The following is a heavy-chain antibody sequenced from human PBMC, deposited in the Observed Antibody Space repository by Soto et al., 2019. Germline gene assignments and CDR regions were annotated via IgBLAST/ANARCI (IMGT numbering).Heavy chain of an antibody. Sequence: ASVKVSCKASGYTFTGYYMHWVRQAPGQGLEWMGWINPNSGGTNYAQKFQGWVTMTRDTSISTAYMELSRLRSDDTAVYYCARGGARTVKDAFDIWGQGTMVTVSS. J-gene: IGHJ3*02. CDR2: INPNSGGT. CDR3: ARGGARTVKDAFDI. CDR1: GYTFTGYY. V-gene: IGHV1-2*04. D-gene: IGHD4-17*01.